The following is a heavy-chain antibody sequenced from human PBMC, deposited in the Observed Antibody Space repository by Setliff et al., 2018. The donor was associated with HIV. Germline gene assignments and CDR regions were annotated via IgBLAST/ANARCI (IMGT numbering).Heavy chain of an antibody. J-gene: IGHJ4*02. CDR2: IYGDGNT. Sequence: GGSLRLSCAASGFIASNYYMSWVRQAPGKGLEWVSVIYGDGNTHYADSVKGRFTISRDNSKNTLYLQMNSLRDEDTAVYYCARDGGLRGYSYGWPDYWGQGTLVTVSS. CDR3: ARDGGLRGYSYGWPDY. CDR1: GFIASNYY. D-gene: IGHD5-18*01. V-gene: IGHV3-66*02.